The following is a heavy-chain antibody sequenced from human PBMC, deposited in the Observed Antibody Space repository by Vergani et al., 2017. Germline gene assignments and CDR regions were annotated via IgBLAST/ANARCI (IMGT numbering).Heavy chain of an antibody. J-gene: IGHJ6*02. V-gene: IGHV3-30*18. Sequence: VQLVESGGGLVQPGGSLRLSCAASGFTFSSYGMHWVRQAPGKGLEWVAVISYDGSNKYYADSVKGRFTISRDNSKNTLYLQMNSLRAEDTAVYYCAKLPLYYDISSDYYYGMDVWGQGTTVTVSS. D-gene: IGHD3-9*01. CDR2: ISYDGSNK. CDR1: GFTFSSYG. CDR3: AKLPLYYDISSDYYYGMDV.